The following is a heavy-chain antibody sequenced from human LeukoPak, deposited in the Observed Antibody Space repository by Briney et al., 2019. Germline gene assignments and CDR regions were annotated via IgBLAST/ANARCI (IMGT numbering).Heavy chain of an antibody. D-gene: IGHD4-23*01. CDR3: VRDLDLGGYSSFVS. J-gene: IGHJ4*02. CDR1: GFTFSSYFW. V-gene: IGHV3-74*01. CDR2: IRSDGGSS. Sequence: GGSLRLSCAASGFTFSSYFWMHWVRPAPGKGLGWVSRIRSDGGSSTYEDSVNGRYTISRDNAKSTLYPQMNTLRAEDTAVYYCVRDLDLGGYSSFVSWGQGTLVTVSS.